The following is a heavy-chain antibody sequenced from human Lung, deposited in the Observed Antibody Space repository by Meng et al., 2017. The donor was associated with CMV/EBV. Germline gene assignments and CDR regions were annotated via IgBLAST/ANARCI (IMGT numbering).Heavy chain of an antibody. D-gene: IGHD6-13*01. CDR1: GFTFSGYE. Sequence: GGSLRLSCVASGFTFSGYEMNWVRQAPGKGLEWVSYISSSSPKSYVDSVKGRFTVYSYNAKNSLYLQMNSLGAEDTSVFYCARVSRRGTAASYAMDFWGQGTTVTVSS. CDR2: ISSSSPK. J-gene: IGHJ6*02. CDR3: ARVSRRGTAASYAMDF. V-gene: IGHV3-48*03.